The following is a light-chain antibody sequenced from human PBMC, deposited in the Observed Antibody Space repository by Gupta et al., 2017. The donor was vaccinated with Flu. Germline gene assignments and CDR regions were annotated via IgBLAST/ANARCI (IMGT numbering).Light chain of an antibody. V-gene: IGKV2-30*01. CDR1: QSLVYSDGNTY. Sequence: DVVMTLYQLSLPVTLVQPASISCRSSQSLVYSDGNTYLNWFHQRPGQPPRRLIYKVSKRDSGVPDRFSGSGSDTDLTLKISRVEADDVGVYYCMQGTHWPFTFAPGTKVDIK. J-gene: IGKJ3*01. CDR3: MQGTHWPFT. CDR2: KVS.